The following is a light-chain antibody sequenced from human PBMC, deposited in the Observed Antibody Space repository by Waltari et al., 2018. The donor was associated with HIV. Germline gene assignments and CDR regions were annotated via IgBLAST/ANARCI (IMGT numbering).Light chain of an antibody. CDR3: QQSYSTPPYT. V-gene: IGKV1-39*01. CDR2: AAS. J-gene: IGKJ2*01. Sequence: NQMSQSPSSLSASAGDNITITCQASQSISSYLNWYQQKLGKAPKLLIYAASSLQSRVPSRFSGSGSGTDFTLTNSSLQPEDFATYYCQQSYSTPPYTFGQGTKLEIK. CDR1: QSISSY.